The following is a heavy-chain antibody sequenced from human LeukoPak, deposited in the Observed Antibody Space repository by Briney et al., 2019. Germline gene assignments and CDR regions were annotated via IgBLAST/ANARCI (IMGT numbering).Heavy chain of an antibody. CDR2: ISGSGGST. CDR3: AKVRRSISMIVVVTPYFDY. Sequence: AGGSLTLFCAASGFTLSIHWVHWVRQAPGEGLECVAAISGSGGSTYYADSVEGWFTLARENCKNTLYMQMKSLRAEDTAVYYCAKVRRSISMIVVVTPYFDYWGQGTLVTVSS. CDR1: GFTLSIHW. J-gene: IGHJ4*02. V-gene: IGHV3-23*01. D-gene: IGHD3-22*01.